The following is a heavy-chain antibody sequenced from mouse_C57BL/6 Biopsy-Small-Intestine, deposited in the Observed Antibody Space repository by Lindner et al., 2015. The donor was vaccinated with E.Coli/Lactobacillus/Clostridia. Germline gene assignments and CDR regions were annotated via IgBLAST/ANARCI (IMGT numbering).Heavy chain of an antibody. D-gene: IGHD4-1*02. V-gene: IGHV1-85*01. CDR2: IYPGNDNT. CDR1: GYTSTNYD. CDR3: ARWGLNWHFFDF. Sequence: VQLQESGPELAKPGASVKLSCKASGYTSTNYDINWVIQRPGQGLEWIGWIYPGNDNTNYNEKFKDKATLTVDTSSTTAYMELHSLTSEDSAVYFCARWGLNWHFFDFWGQGTTLAVSS. J-gene: IGHJ2*01.